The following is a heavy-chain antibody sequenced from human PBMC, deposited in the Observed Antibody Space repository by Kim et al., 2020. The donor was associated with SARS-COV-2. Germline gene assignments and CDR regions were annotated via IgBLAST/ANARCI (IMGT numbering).Heavy chain of an antibody. V-gene: IGHV3-49*03. Sequence: GGSLRLSCTASGFTFGDYPMSWFRQAPGKGLEWVGFIRTKANGGTTENAASVKGRFTISRDDSKTTVYPQMNSLKTEDTAVYYCTRVNSLIHYGMDVWGQGTTVTVSS. J-gene: IGHJ6*02. CDR2: IRTKANGGTT. CDR1: GFTFGDYP. CDR3: TRVNSLIHYGMDV.